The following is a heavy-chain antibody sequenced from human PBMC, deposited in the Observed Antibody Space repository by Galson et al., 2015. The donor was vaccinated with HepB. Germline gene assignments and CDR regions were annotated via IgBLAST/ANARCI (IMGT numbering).Heavy chain of an antibody. CDR1: GFSLSSYA. CDR2: ISGGGRST. J-gene: IGHJ4*02. CDR3: AKQCGYEKCYFDC. D-gene: IGHD5-12*01. Sequence: SLRLSCAASGFSLSSYAMSWVRQAPGKGLEWVSAISGGGRSTYYADPVEGRFTISRDNSKNTLYLQMNSLRAKDTALYYCAKQCGYEKCYFDCWGQGTLVTVSS. V-gene: IGHV3-23*01.